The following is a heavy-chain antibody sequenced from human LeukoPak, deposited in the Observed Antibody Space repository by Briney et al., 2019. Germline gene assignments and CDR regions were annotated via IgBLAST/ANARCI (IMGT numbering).Heavy chain of an antibody. V-gene: IGHV4-59*01. Sequence: SETLSLTCTVSGGSISSYYWSWIRQPPGKGPEWIGYIYYSGSTNYNPSLKSRVTISVDTSKNQFSLKLSSVTAADTAVYYCARDRTERIFDLWGRGTLVTVSS. CDR3: ARDRTERIFDL. CDR2: IYYSGST. CDR1: GGSISSYY. D-gene: IGHD1-26*01. J-gene: IGHJ2*01.